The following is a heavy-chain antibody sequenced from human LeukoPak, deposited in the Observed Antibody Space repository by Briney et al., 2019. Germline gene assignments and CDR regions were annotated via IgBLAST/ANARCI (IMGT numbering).Heavy chain of an antibody. CDR1: GFTFSSYG. V-gene: IGHV3-23*01. Sequence: GRSLRLSCAASGFTFSSYGMHWVRQAPGKGLEWVSAISGSGGSTYYADSVKGRFTISRGNSKNTLYLQMNSLRAEDTAVYYCAKDPKSDFWSGYYFDYWGQGTLVTVSS. CDR2: ISGSGGST. CDR3: AKDPKSDFWSGYYFDY. J-gene: IGHJ4*02. D-gene: IGHD3-3*01.